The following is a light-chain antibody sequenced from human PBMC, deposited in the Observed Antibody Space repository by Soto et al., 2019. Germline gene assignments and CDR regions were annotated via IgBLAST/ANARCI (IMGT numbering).Light chain of an antibody. Sequence: EIVMTQSPATLSMSPGERTTLSCWASHSVSSSLAWYQHKPGQAPRLLIYSASIRATGIPARFSGSGSGTEFTLTISSLQSEDFAVYYCHQYNNWPRTFGQGTKVDIK. V-gene: IGKV3-15*01. J-gene: IGKJ1*01. CDR2: SAS. CDR3: HQYNNWPRT. CDR1: HSVSSS.